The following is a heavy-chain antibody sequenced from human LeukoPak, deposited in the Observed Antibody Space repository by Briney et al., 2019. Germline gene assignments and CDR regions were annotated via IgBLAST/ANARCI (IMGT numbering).Heavy chain of an antibody. J-gene: IGHJ4*02. CDR2: IYHSGST. Sequence: SETLSLTRTVSGGSVSSYYWSWIRQPPGKGLEWIGYIYHSGSTYYNPSLKSRVTISVDRSKNQLSLKLSSVTAADTAVYYCATLGVGATSVYWGQGTLVTVSS. CDR1: GGSVSSYY. CDR3: ATLGVGATSVY. V-gene: IGHV4-59*02. D-gene: IGHD1-26*01.